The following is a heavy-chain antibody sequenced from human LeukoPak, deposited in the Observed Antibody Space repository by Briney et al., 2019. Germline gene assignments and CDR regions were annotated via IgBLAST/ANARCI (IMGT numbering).Heavy chain of an antibody. CDR2: FHSDGITT. V-gene: IGHV3-74*01. CDR3: ARGSYWYYFDY. CDR1: GFIFSNYW. D-gene: IGHD1-26*01. Sequence: GGSLRLSCAASGFIFSNYWMHWVRQAPGKGLVWVSHFHSDGITTNYADSVKGRFTISRDNAKNMLYLQMNSLRAEDTAVYYCARGSYWYYFDYWGQGTLVTVSS. J-gene: IGHJ4*02.